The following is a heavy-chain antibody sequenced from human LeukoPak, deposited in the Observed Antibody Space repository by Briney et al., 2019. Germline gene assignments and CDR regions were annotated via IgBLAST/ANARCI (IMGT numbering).Heavy chain of an antibody. CDR2: IYPGDSDT. V-gene: IGHV5-51*01. CDR1: GYSFTSYW. CDR3: ARHLHCGGDCYFIDY. Sequence: GESLKISCKGSGYSFTSYWIGWVRQMPGKGLEWMGIIYPGDSDTRYSPSFQGQVTISADKSISTAYLQWSSLKASGTAMYYCARHLHCGGDCYFIDYWGQGTLVTVSS. D-gene: IGHD2-21*01. J-gene: IGHJ4*02.